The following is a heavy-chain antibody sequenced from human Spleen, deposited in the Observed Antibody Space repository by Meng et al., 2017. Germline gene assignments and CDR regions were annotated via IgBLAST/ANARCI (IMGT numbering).Heavy chain of an antibody. J-gene: IGHJ5*02. D-gene: IGHD6-13*01. Sequence: QVQLVQSGAEVMKPGSSVKVSCKALGGIFSNYVIGWVRQAPGQGLEWMGGINAVFGTTNYAQKFQDRVTITADESTSTAYMELSSLRSEDTAVYYCARDLEGSWFPWGQGTLVTVSS. V-gene: IGHV1-69*01. CDR3: ARDLEGSWFP. CDR2: INAVFGTT. CDR1: GGIFSNYV.